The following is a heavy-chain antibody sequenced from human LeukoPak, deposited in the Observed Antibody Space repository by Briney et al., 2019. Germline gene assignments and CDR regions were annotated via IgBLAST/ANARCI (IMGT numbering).Heavy chain of an antibody. D-gene: IGHD3-10*01. Sequence: PGGSLRLSCAASGFTFSSYAMSWVRQAPGKGLEWVSGISGSGGSTYYADSVKGRFTISRDNSKNRLHLQMNSLRAEDTAVYYCAKRPRGNYLDPFDYWGQGTLVTVSS. CDR2: ISGSGGST. CDR3: AKRPRGNYLDPFDY. CDR1: GFTFSSYA. V-gene: IGHV3-23*01. J-gene: IGHJ4*02.